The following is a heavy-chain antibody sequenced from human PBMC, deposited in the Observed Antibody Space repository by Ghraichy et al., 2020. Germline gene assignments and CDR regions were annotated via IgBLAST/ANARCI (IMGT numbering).Heavy chain of an antibody. V-gene: IGHV3-48*01. J-gene: IGHJ4*02. CDR3: ARGGNYCGGDCNPFDY. D-gene: IGHD2-21*02. CDR2: ISSSSSTI. CDR1: GFTFSSYS. Sequence: GGSLRLSCAASGFTFSSYSMNWVRQAPGNGLEWVSYISSSSSTIYYADSVKGRFTISRDNAKNSLYLQMNSLRAEDTAVYYCARGGNYCGGDCNPFDYWGQGTLVTVSS.